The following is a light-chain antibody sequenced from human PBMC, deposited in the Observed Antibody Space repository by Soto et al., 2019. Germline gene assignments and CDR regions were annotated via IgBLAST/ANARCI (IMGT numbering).Light chain of an antibody. J-gene: IGKJ4*01. CDR1: QSVSSN. CDR3: HQYNKGPPLT. CDR2: DAS. V-gene: IGKV3-15*01. Sequence: EIVMTLSPGTLSVSPGGRATLSCRASQSVSSNLAWYQQRPGQAPRLLIYDASTRATGIPARFSGSGSGTEFTLTISSLQSEDFAVYYCHQYNKGPPLTFGGGTKVEI.